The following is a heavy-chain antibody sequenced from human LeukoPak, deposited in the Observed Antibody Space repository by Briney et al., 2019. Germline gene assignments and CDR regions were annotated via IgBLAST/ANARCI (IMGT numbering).Heavy chain of an antibody. Sequence: GGSLRLSCAASGFTFSSYAMHWVRQAPGKGLEWVALISYDGSNKYYADSVKGRFTISRDNSKNTLYLQMNSLRAEDTAIYYCAKTSRGNSGYDSPFDYWGQGTLVTVSS. D-gene: IGHD5-12*01. CDR1: GFTFSSYA. CDR2: ISYDGSNK. V-gene: IGHV3-30-3*02. CDR3: AKTSRGNSGYDSPFDY. J-gene: IGHJ4*02.